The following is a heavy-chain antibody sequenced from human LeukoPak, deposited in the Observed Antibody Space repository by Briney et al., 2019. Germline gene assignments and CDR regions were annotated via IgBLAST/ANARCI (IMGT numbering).Heavy chain of an antibody. CDR3: VRGYSFGPYGMDV. CDR2: ISDSGGST. D-gene: IGHD2-15*01. Sequence: GGSLRLSCSASGFPFSSYAIHWVRQAPGKGLEYVSAISDSGGSTYYADSVKGRFTISRDNSKNTLYLQMSSLRAEDTAVYFCVRGYSFGPYGMDVWGQGTTVTVSS. J-gene: IGHJ6*02. V-gene: IGHV3-64D*09. CDR1: GFPFSSYA.